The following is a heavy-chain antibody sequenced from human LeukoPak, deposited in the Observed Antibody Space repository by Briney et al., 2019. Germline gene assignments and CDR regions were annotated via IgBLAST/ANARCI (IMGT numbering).Heavy chain of an antibody. CDR3: VRRLTDPTLGDY. CDR2: MHPNTGDT. J-gene: IGHJ4*02. CDR1: GYTFTDEY. D-gene: IGHD3-16*01. V-gene: IGHV1-2*02. Sequence: GASVKVSCKPSGYTFTDEYIHWVRQAPGHGLECMGWMHPNTGDTVYVQKFQGRVTFTRDTSISTAYMELHRLRSDDTAVYYCVRRLTDPTLGDYWGQGTLVTVSS.